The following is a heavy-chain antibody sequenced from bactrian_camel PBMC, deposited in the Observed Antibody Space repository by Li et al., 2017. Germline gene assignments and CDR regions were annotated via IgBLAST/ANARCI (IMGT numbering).Heavy chain of an antibody. Sequence: HVQLVESGGGSVQAGGALRLSCAYSGYTSFIDCMGWFRQAPGEEPEGVAGIDSDGTSRYSDPMKGRFIISRDNANNTVNLMMNSLKPEDTAMYYCAANFGPYCSGPYLARRANFLGQGTQVTVS. D-gene: IGHD2*01. CDR1: GYTSFIDC. CDR2: IDSDGTS. J-gene: IGHJ4*01. V-gene: IGHV3S26*01.